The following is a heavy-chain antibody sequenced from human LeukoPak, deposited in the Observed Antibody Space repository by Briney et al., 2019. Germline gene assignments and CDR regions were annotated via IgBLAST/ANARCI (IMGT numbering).Heavy chain of an antibody. J-gene: IGHJ6*03. Sequence: GGSLTLSCAASGFTFSDYYMSWIRQAPGKGLEWVSYISNSGSTIYYADSVKRLFTISRHNAKNSLYLQMNSLRAEDTAVYYCARDAEPGYSSGWYLGYYYYMDVWGKGTTVTVSS. V-gene: IGHV3-11*04. CDR1: GFTFSDYY. CDR2: ISNSGSTI. D-gene: IGHD6-19*01. CDR3: ARDAEPGYSSGWYLGYYYYMDV.